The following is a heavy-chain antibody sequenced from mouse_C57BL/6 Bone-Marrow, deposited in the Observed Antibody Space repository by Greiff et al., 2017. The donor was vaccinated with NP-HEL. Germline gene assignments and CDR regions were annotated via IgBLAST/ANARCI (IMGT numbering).Heavy chain of an antibody. CDR2: IDPSDSYT. D-gene: IGHD2-9*01. CDR1: GYTFTSYW. Sequence: VQLQQPGAELVKPGASVKLSCKASGYTFTSYWMQWVKQRPGQGLEWIGEIDPSDSYTNYNQKFRGKATLTVDTSSSTAYMQLSSLTSEDSAVYYCARRWAYYGYLFDYWGQGTTLTVSS. CDR3: ARRWAYYGYLFDY. J-gene: IGHJ2*01. V-gene: IGHV1-50*01.